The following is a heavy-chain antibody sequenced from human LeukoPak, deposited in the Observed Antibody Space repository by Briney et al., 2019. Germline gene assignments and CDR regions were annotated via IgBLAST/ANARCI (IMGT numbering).Heavy chain of an antibody. Sequence: PGGSLRLACAAAGFTFDDYAMHWGRQAPGKGLEWVSGVSWNSDVIGDADSVDSVNGRFSISRDNDKTSLYIQMNSLRAEETAFYYCAKDRRPGYTYGSETGFDYWGQGTLVTVSS. CDR1: GFTFDDYA. J-gene: IGHJ4*02. CDR3: AKDRRPGYTYGSETGFDY. V-gene: IGHV3-9*01. D-gene: IGHD5-18*01. CDR2: VSWNSDVI.